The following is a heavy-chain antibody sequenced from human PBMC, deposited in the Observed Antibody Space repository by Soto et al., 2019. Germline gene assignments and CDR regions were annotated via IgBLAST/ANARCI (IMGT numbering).Heavy chain of an antibody. D-gene: IGHD6-19*01. J-gene: IGHJ6*02. CDR1: GFTFKTYG. V-gene: IGHV3-30*03. CDR3: AREQWPREGYFSAIDV. Sequence: PGGSLRLSCAASGFTFKTYGMHWVRQAPGKGLEWVAVISFGGTDKYYADSVKGRFSISRDNSKSTLYLQMNNLTADDTAVYYCAREQWPREGYFSAIDVWGQGTTVTVYS. CDR2: ISFGGTDK.